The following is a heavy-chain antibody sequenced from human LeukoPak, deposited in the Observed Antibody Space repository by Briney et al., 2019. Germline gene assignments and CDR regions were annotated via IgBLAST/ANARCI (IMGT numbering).Heavy chain of an antibody. D-gene: IGHD2-21*01. CDR3: ARDNSALDY. Sequence: SETLSLTCTVSGGSFSSGDYYWDWHRPPPGLGREWVGYIYYSGSTNYNPSFKSPISISVDKSKNQCSLKLKSVSAASTAVYYCARDNSALDYWGQGTLVTVSS. V-gene: IGHV4-61*08. CDR2: IYYSGST. CDR1: GGSFSSGDYY. J-gene: IGHJ4*02.